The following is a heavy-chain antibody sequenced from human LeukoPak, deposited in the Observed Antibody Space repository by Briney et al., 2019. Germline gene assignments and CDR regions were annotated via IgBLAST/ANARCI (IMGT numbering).Heavy chain of an antibody. CDR2: INPNSGGT. D-gene: IGHD3-22*01. Sequence: ASVKVSCKASGYTFTGYYMHWVRQAPGQGLEWMGWINPNSGGTNYAQKFQGRVTMTRDTSISTAYMELSSLRSEDTAVYYCARTRTSHSSGYYYRLDYYYYMDVWGKGTTVTISS. J-gene: IGHJ6*03. CDR1: GYTFTGYY. V-gene: IGHV1-2*02. CDR3: ARTRTSHSSGYYYRLDYYYYMDV.